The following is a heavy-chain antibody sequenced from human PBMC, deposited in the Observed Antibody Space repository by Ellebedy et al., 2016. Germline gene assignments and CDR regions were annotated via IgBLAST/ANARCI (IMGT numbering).Heavy chain of an antibody. CDR3: ARGGNGYSDAFDI. V-gene: IGHV3-21*01. J-gene: IGHJ3*02. CDR1: GFTFSSYS. D-gene: IGHD6-13*01. CDR2: ISSSSSYI. Sequence: GESLKISXAASGFTFSSYSMNWVRQAPGKGLEWVSSISSSSSYIYYADSVKGRFTISRDNAKNSLYLQMNSLRAEDTAVYYCARGGNGYSDAFDIWGQGTMVTVSS.